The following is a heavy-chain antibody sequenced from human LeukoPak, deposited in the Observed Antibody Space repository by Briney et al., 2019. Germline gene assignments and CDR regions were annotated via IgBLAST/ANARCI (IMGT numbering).Heavy chain of an antibody. J-gene: IGHJ4*02. V-gene: IGHV3-53*01. CDR1: GFTVSSNY. D-gene: IGHD3-3*01. CDR2: IYSGGST. CDR3: AKDYSLEWLVG. Sequence: GGSLRLSCAASGFTVSSNYMSWVRQAPGKGLEWVSVIYSGGSTYYADSVKGRFTISRDNSKNTLYLQMSSLRAEDTAVYYCAKDYSLEWLVGWGQGTLVTVSP.